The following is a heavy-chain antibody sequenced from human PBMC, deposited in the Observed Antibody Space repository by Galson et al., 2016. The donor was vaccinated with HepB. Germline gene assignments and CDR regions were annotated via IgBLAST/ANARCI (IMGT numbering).Heavy chain of an antibody. D-gene: IGHD4-23*01. CDR2: IYPGDSVA. CDR3: ARSPSQYYGGTGDHYFDS. CDR1: GYIFSTYW. Sequence: QSGAEVKKPGESLKISCRGSGYIFSTYWIGWVRQMPGKGLEWMGIIYPGDSVARYSLSFRGRVTLSVDKSINTAYVHWRSLKASDTAVYFCARSPSQYYGGTGDHYFDSWGQGTLVTVSS. J-gene: IGHJ4*02. V-gene: IGHV5-51*01.